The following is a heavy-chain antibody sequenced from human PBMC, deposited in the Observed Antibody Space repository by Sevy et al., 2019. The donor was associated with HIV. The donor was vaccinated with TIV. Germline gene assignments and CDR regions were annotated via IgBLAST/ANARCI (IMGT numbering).Heavy chain of an antibody. D-gene: IGHD1-26*01. CDR1: GFAFSTHA. Sequence: GGSLRLSCAASGFAFSTHAMHWVRQAPGKGLEWVAVISYEGTETFYAASVEGQFTISRDNSKNMLSLQINSLKPEDTAVYYCARDGGYSIKWYPLYWGHGTLVTVSS. CDR3: ARDGGYSIKWYPLY. V-gene: IGHV3-30-3*01. J-gene: IGHJ4*01. CDR2: ISYEGTET.